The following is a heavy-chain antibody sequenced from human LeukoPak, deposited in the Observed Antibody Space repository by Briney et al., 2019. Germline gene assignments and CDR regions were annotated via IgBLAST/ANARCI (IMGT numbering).Heavy chain of an antibody. Sequence: PGGSLRLSCAAPGFTFSSYAMSWVRQAPGKGLEWVSAISGSGGSTYYADSVKGRFTISRDNSKNTLYLQMNSLRAEDTAVYYCAKVQTRGLSSSWYPGWFDPWGQGTLVTVSS. CDR1: GFTFSSYA. D-gene: IGHD6-13*01. CDR2: ISGSGGST. J-gene: IGHJ5*02. V-gene: IGHV3-23*01. CDR3: AKVQTRGLSSSWYPGWFDP.